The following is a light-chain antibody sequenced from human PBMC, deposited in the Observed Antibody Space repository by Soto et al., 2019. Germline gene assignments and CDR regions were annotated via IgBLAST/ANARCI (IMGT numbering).Light chain of an antibody. V-gene: IGKV1-12*02. Sequence: DIPLTQSPSSVSASVGDRVTVTCRASQGISNWLAWYQQKPGKAPKLLISAASSLQSGVPSRFSGSGSVTDFSLIISSLQPEDFATYYCQQANSCPWTFGQGTKVEIK. J-gene: IGKJ1*01. CDR3: QQANSCPWT. CDR2: AAS. CDR1: QGISNW.